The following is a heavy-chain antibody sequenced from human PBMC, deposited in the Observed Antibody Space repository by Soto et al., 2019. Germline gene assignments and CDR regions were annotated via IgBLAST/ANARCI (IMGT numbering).Heavy chain of an antibody. CDR2: IWYDGNNK. CDR1: GFTFSSYA. CDR3: ARDYKEALESYKWFDT. V-gene: IGHV3-33*01. J-gene: IGHJ5*02. Sequence: QVQLVESGGAVVQPGRSLRLSCAASGFTFSSYAMHWVRQAPGKGLEWVALIWYDGNNKYYADSVKGRFTISRDNSKNTLSLQMNSRRAEDKAVYYCARDYKEALESYKWFDTWGQGTLVTVSS. D-gene: IGHD3-10*01.